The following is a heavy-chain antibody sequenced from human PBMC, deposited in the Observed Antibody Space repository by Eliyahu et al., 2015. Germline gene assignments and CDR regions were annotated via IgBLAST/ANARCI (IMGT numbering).Heavy chain of an antibody. CDR2: IIPIFGTA. J-gene: IGHJ4*02. V-gene: IGHV1-69*01. D-gene: IGHD2-2*01. Sequence: SGGTFSRYAINWVRQAPGQGLEWMGGIIPIFGTANYAQKFQGRVTMTADESTNTAFMELSSLRSEDTAVYYCARGGEEHQLQSRPFDYWGQGTLVTVSS. CDR1: GGTFSRYA. CDR3: ARGGEEHQLQSRPFDY.